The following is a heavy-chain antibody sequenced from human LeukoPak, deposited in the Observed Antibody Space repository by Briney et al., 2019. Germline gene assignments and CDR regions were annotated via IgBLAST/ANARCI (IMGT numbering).Heavy chain of an antibody. CDR1: GFTFSSYS. D-gene: IGHD3-22*01. CDR3: ARVFANYYDSSGYSIPDY. Sequence: GGSLRLSCAASGFTFSSYSMNWVRQAPGKGLEWVSSISSSSSYIYYADSVKGRFTISRDNAKNSLYLQMNSLRAEDMAVYYCARVFANYYDSSGYSIPDYWGQGTLVTVSS. V-gene: IGHV3-21*01. CDR2: ISSSSSYI. J-gene: IGHJ4*02.